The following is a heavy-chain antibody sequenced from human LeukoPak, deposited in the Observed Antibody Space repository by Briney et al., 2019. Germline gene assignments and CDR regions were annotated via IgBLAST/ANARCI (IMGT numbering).Heavy chain of an antibody. CDR3: ARVEASGYDYGAFDY. D-gene: IGHD5-12*01. J-gene: IGHJ4*02. CDR1: GFTSNRYW. CDR2: IKQDGSEK. V-gene: IGHV3-7*01. Sequence: VGSLRLSCAAPGFTSNRYWMRCVRQAPGKGLEWEANIKQDGSEKYYVDSVKGRFTISRDNAKNSLYLQMNSLRAEDTAVYYCARVEASGYDYGAFDYWGQGTLVTVSS.